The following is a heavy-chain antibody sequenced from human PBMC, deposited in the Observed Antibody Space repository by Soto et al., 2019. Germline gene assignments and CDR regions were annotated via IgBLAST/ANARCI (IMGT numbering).Heavy chain of an antibody. CDR1: GGTFSSYA. D-gene: IGHD6-6*01. V-gene: IGHV1-69*01. J-gene: IGHJ4*02. Sequence: QVQLVQSGAEVKKPGSSVKVSCKASGGTFSSYAISWVRQAPGQGLEWMGGIIPIFGTANYAQKFQGRVTITADESTSTAYLELSSLRAEDTAVYYCARMSLEYSSSSYFDYWGQGTLVTVSS. CDR3: ARMSLEYSSSSYFDY. CDR2: IIPIFGTA.